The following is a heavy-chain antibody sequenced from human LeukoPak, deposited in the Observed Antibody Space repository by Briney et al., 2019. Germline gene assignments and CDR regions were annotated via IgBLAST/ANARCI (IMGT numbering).Heavy chain of an antibody. CDR1: GGSFSGYY. Sequence: SETLSLTCAVYGGSFSGYYWSWIRQPPGKGLEWIGEINHSGSTNYNPSLKSRVTISVDTSKNQFSLKLSSVTAADTAVYYCARVMITFGGVIALHIDPWGQGTLVTVSS. CDR2: INHSGST. CDR3: ARVMITFGGVIALHIDP. V-gene: IGHV4-34*01. J-gene: IGHJ5*02. D-gene: IGHD3-16*02.